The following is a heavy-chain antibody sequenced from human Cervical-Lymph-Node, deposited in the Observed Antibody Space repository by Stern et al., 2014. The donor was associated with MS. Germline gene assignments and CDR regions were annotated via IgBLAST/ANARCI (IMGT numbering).Heavy chain of an antibody. J-gene: IGHJ6*02. D-gene: IGHD3-16*01. CDR3: AIGLRYYYGMDV. V-gene: IGHV3-23*04. CDR1: GFTFSSYA. Sequence: EVQLVESGGGLVQPGGSLRLSCAASGFTFSSYAMSWVRQAPGKGLEWVSAISGSGGSTFYADSVKGRFTISRDNSKNTLYLQMNSLRAEDTAVYYCAIGLRYYYGMDVWGQGTTVTVSS. CDR2: ISGSGGST.